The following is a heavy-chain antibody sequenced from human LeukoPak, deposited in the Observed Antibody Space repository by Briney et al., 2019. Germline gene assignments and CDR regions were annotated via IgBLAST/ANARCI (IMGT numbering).Heavy chain of an antibody. Sequence: SETLSLTCAVYGGSFSGYYWSWIRQPPGKGLEWIGEINHSGSTNYNPSLKSRVTISVDTSKNQFSLKLSSVTAADTAVYYCARHTLLWFGGQQFDPWGQGTLVTVSS. CDR2: INHSGST. CDR3: ARHTLLWFGGQQFDP. V-gene: IGHV4-34*01. J-gene: IGHJ5*02. D-gene: IGHD3-10*01. CDR1: GGSFSGYY.